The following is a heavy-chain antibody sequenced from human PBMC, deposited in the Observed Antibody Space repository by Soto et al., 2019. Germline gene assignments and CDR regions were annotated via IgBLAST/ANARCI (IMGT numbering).Heavy chain of an antibody. Sequence: ASAKVSRKASGGTLSSYGISWVRQAPGRGLEWVGWTSSYNVNTKYPQKFQGRVTMSTDTSTSTAFMELRSLRSDDTAIYYCAQTSFYCSANSCYPLGYYGLDVWGQGTTVTVSS. CDR2: TSSYNVNT. CDR1: GGTLSSYG. J-gene: IGHJ6*02. CDR3: AQTSFYCSANSCYPLGYYGLDV. D-gene: IGHD2-2*01. V-gene: IGHV1-18*01.